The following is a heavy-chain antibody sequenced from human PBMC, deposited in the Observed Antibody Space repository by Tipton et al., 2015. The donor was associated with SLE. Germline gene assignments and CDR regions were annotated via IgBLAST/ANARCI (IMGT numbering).Heavy chain of an antibody. D-gene: IGHD1-26*01. J-gene: IGHJ3*02. CDR1: GGSISSYY. Sequence: TLSLTCTVSGGSISSYYWSWIRQPPGKGLEWIGYIYTSGSTNYNPSLKSRVTISVDTSKNQFSLKLSSVTAADTAVYYCARGKSIVGATRAFDIWGQGTMVTVSS. V-gene: IGHV4-4*08. CDR2: IYTSGST. CDR3: ARGKSIVGATRAFDI.